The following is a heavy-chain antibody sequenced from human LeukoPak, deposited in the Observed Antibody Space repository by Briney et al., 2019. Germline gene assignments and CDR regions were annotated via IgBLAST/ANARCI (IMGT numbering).Heavy chain of an antibody. J-gene: IGHJ4*02. CDR1: GGSFSGYY. CDR3: AGRGYSGYDPFDY. Sequence: SETLSLTCAVYGGSFSGYYWSWIRQPPGKGLEWIGEINDSGSSNYIPSLKSRVTISVDRSKNQFSLWLNSVTAADTAMYYCAGRGYSGYDPFDYWGQGTLVTVSS. CDR2: INDSGSS. D-gene: IGHD5-12*01. V-gene: IGHV4-34*01.